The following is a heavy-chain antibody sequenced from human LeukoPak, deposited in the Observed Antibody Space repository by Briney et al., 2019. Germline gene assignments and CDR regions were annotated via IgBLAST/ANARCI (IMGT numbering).Heavy chain of an antibody. CDR1: GGTFSSHA. V-gene: IGHV1-69*05. D-gene: IGHD6-25*01. Sequence: GASVKVSCKASGGTFSSHAISWVRQAPGQGLEWMGGIIPIFGTANYAQKFQGRVTITTDESTSTAYMELSSLRSEDTAVYYCARSGPSSGVVYYYYYMDVWGKGTTVTVSS. CDR3: ARSGPSSGVVYYYYYMDV. CDR2: IIPIFGTA. J-gene: IGHJ6*03.